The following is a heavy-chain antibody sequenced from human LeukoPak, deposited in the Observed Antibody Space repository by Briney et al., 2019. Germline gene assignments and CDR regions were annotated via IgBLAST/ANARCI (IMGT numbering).Heavy chain of an antibody. CDR1: GFTFDDYT. V-gene: IGHV3-43*01. CDR2: ISWDGGST. J-gene: IGHJ3*02. CDR3: ARVLRYDNSGHDSFDI. D-gene: IGHD3-22*01. Sequence: GGSLRLSCAASGFTFDDYTMHWVRQAPGKGLEWVSLISWDGGSTYYADSVKGRFTISRDNAKNSLYLHMNSLRAEDTAVYYCARVLRYDNSGHDSFDIWGQGTMVTVSS.